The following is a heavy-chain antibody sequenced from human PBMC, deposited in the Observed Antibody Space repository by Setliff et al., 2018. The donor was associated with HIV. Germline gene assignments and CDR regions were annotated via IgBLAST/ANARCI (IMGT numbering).Heavy chain of an antibody. V-gene: IGHV4-34*01. CDR1: GGSFSGYF. J-gene: IGHJ4*02. CDR3: ARGNGHWRY. Sequence: PSETLSLTCAVYGGSFSGYFWSWIRQSPGRGLEWIGEINHSGNTNYNPSVKGRITISVDASKNQFSLKMTSVTAADASIYYRARGNGHWRYWGQGSLVTVSS. D-gene: IGHD1-20*01. CDR2: INHSGNT.